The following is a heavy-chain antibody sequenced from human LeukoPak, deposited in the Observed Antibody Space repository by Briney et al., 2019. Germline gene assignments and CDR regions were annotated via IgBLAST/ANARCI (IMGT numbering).Heavy chain of an antibody. D-gene: IGHD3-10*01. Sequence: GGSLRLSCAASGFTFSSFAMTWVRQAPGKGLEWVSSISGSGGSTYYADSVQGRFTISRDNSKNTLYLQMNSLMAEDTAVYYCAKYLGSGTSFDDWGQGTLVTVSS. CDR2: ISGSGGST. CDR3: AKYLGSGTSFDD. J-gene: IGHJ4*02. V-gene: IGHV3-23*01. CDR1: GFTFSSFA.